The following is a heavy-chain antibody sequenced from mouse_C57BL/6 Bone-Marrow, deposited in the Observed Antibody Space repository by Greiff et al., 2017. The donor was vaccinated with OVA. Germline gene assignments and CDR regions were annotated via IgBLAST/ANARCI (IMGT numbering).Heavy chain of an antibody. V-gene: IGHV1-7*01. J-gene: IGHJ2*01. CDR2: INPSSGYT. CDR3: ARLIYDGYYVPFDY. D-gene: IGHD2-3*01. CDR1: GYTFTSYW. Sequence: VQLQQSGAELAKPGASVKLSCKASGYTFTSYWMHWVKQRPGQGLEWIGYINPSSGYTKYNQKFKDTATLTADKSSSTAYMQLSSLTYDDSAVYYCARLIYDGYYVPFDYWGQGTTLTVSS.